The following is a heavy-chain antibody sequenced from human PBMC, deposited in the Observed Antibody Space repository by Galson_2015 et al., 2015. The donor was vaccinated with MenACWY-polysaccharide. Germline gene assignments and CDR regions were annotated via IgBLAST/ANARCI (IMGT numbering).Heavy chain of an antibody. J-gene: IGHJ4*02. D-gene: IGHD6-13*01. Sequence: CAISGDSVSSNSAAWNWIRQSPSRGLEWLGRTYYRSKWYHDYPVSVKSRITINPDTSKNQFSLQLNSVTPDDTALYYCARTCPPYSRTWYECSDYWDQGTLVTVSS. CDR2: TYYRSKWYH. V-gene: IGHV6-1*01. CDR1: GDSVSSNSAA. CDR3: ARTCPPYSRTWYECSDY.